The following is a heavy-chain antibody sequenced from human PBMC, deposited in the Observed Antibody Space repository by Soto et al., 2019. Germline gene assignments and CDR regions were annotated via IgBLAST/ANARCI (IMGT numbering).Heavy chain of an antibody. D-gene: IGHD6-13*01. J-gene: IGHJ5*02. V-gene: IGHV3-21*01. CDR1: GFTFRSFT. CDR3: TRDASRDSSARGWFDP. Sequence: LRLSCAASGFTFRSFTMNWVRQAPGKGPEWVSTISSNSAYIYYTDALRGRFTISRDNAKNSLHLQMNSLRAEDTAVYYCTRDASRDSSARGWFDPWGPGTLVTVSS. CDR2: ISSNSAYI.